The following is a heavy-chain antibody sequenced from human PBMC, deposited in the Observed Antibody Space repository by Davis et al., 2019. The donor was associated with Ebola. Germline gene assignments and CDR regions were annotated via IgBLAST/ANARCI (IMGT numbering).Heavy chain of an antibody. D-gene: IGHD5-18*01. Sequence: SETLSLTCTVSGGSIRISSYFWGWIRQSPGKGLEWIGSIFYSGSTDYNPSLESRVTMSVDTSKNEFSLRLSSVTPADTAVYYCARLGTAMVFYGMDVWGQGTTVTVSS. CDR3: ARLGTAMVFYGMDV. CDR1: GGSIRISSYF. V-gene: IGHV4-39*07. CDR2: IFYSGST. J-gene: IGHJ6*02.